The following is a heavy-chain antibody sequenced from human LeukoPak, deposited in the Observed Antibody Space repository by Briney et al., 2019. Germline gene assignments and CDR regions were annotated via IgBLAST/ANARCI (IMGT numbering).Heavy chain of an antibody. J-gene: IGHJ4*01. D-gene: IGHD6-13*01. Sequence: ASVKVSCKASGYTFTSYYMHWVRQAPGQGLEWMGIINPSGGSTSYAQKFQGRVTMTRDTSTSTVYMELSSLRSEDTAVYYCASAVSLRAAAGTGTEYWGEGTLGTVSP. CDR3: ASAVSLRAAAGTGTEY. CDR1: GYTFTSYY. CDR2: INPSGGST. V-gene: IGHV1-46*01.